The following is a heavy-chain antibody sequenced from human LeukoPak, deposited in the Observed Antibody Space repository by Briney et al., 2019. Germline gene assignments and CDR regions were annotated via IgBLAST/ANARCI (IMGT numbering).Heavy chain of an antibody. J-gene: IGHJ4*02. V-gene: IGHV4-39*07. D-gene: IGHD6-13*01. CDR1: GGSISGSGYY. CDR3: ARDEEQQLVPSYFDY. Sequence: PSETLSLTCTVSGGSISGSGYYWVWIRQPPGKGLEWIATIYYTGSTYYNPSLKSRVTISVDTSKNQFSLKLSSVTAAVTAVYYCARDEEQQLVPSYFDYWGQGTLVTVSS. CDR2: IYYTGST.